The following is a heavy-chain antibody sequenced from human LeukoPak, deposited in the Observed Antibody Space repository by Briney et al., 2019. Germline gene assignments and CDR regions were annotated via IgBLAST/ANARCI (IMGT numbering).Heavy chain of an antibody. CDR3: ARVLYGDSLSTFDY. D-gene: IGHD4-17*01. CDR1: GLTFSSYA. Sequence: GRSLRLSCAASGLTFSSYAMHWVRQAPGKGLEWEAVISYDGSNKYYADSVKGRFTISRDNSKNTLYLQMNSLRAEDTAVYYCARVLYGDSLSTFDYWGQGTLVTVSS. V-gene: IGHV3-30*04. J-gene: IGHJ4*02. CDR2: ISYDGSNK.